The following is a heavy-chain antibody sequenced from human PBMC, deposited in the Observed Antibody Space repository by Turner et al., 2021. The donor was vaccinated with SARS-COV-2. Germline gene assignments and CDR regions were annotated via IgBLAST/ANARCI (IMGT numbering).Heavy chain of an antibody. Sequence: EVQLVESGGGLIQPGGSLRLSCAASGFTVSSNYMSWVRQAPGKGLEWVSVIYSGGSTYHADSVKGRFTISRDNSKNTLYLQMNSLRAEDTAVYYCARGHSSGWHQSGAFDIWGQGTMVTVSS. CDR2: IYSGGST. CDR1: GFTVSSNY. V-gene: IGHV3-53*01. D-gene: IGHD6-19*01. CDR3: ARGHSSGWHQSGAFDI. J-gene: IGHJ3*02.